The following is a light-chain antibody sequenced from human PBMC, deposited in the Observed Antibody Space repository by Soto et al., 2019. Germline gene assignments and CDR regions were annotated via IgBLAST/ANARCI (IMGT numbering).Light chain of an antibody. J-gene: IGLJ1*01. V-gene: IGLV2-23*01. CDR3: CSYAGGGSYV. CDR2: EGS. Sequence: QSALTQPASVSGSPGQSITISCTGSSSDVGSYNLVSWYQQHPGKAPKLMIYEGSKRPSGVSNRFSGSKSGNTASLTISGLQAEDGADYYCCSYAGGGSYVFGPGTKVTVL. CDR1: SSDVGSYNL.